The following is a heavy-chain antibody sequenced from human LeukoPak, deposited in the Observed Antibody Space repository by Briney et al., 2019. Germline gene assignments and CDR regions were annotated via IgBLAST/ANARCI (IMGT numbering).Heavy chain of an antibody. V-gene: IGHV4-30-4*01. CDR1: GVSISSGDYY. Sequence: SETLSLTCTVSGVSISSGDYYWSWIRQPPGKGLEWIGYTYYSGSTYYNPSLKSRVTISVDTSKNQFSLKLSSVTAADTAVYYCARGKSSTSFDYWGQGTLVTVSS. J-gene: IGHJ4*02. D-gene: IGHD2-2*01. CDR3: ARGKSSTSFDY. CDR2: TYYSGST.